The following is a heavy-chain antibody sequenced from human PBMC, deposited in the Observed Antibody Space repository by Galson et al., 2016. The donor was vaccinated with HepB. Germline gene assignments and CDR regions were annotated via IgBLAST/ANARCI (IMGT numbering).Heavy chain of an antibody. CDR1: GFIFSSYA. CDR3: ARDRDRGYHWTGGKYYYYGIDV. Sequence: SLRLSCAASGFIFSSYAMYWVRQAPGKGLEWVAVISSDGSNQYYADSVKGRFTVSRDNSKNTLFLQMNTLRPDDTAMFFCARDRDRGYHWTGGKYYYYGIDVWGQGTMVTVSS. D-gene: IGHD2-15*01. J-gene: IGHJ6*02. CDR2: ISSDGSNQ. V-gene: IGHV3-30*04.